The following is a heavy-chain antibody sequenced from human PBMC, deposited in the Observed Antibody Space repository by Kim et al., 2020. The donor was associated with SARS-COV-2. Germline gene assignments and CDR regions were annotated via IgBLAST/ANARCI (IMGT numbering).Heavy chain of an antibody. J-gene: IGHJ4*02. CDR1: GFTFSDYY. CDR3: ASILATPHNGQSSGYYYALNY. D-gene: IGHD3-22*01. CDR2: ISSSGSTI. V-gene: IGHV3-11*01. Sequence: GGSLRLSCAASGFTFSDYYMSWIRQAPGKGLEWVSYISSSGSTIYYADSVKGRFTISRDNAKNSLYLQMNSLRAEDTAVYYCASILATPHNGQSSGYYYALNYWCQGTLVTVSS.